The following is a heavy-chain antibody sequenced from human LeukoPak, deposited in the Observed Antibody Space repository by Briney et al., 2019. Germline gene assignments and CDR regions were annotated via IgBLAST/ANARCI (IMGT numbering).Heavy chain of an antibody. CDR3: STDLFRIDCGSGDTSLDY. CDR1: AYTLTELS. J-gene: IGHJ4*02. Sequence: ASVKVSCKVSAYTLTELSMHWVRQAPGKGLEWMGGFDPEDGETIYAQKFQGRVTMTDDTSTDTAYMELSSLRSEDTAVYYCSTDLFRIDCGSGDTSLDYWGQGTLVTVSS. CDR2: FDPEDGET. D-gene: IGHD3-10*01. V-gene: IGHV1-24*01.